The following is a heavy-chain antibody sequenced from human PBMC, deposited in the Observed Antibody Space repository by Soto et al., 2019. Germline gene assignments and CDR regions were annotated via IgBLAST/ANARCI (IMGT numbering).Heavy chain of an antibody. D-gene: IGHD2-8*01. J-gene: IGHJ2*01. Sequence: QVQLQQWGAGLLKPSETLSLTCAVHGGSFSGFYWTWIRQPLGKGLAWIGEINHSGSSNYNPPLKSRVTMSLDTSTNQFSLSLNSVTAADTAVYYCALMAGPWYFDLWGRGTLVTVSS. CDR1: GGSFSGFY. V-gene: IGHV4-34*01. CDR3: ALMAGPWYFDL. CDR2: INHSGSS.